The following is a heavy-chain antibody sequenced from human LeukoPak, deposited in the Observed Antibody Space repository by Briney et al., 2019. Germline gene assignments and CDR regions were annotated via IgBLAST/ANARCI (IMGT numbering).Heavy chain of an antibody. CDR1: GGSISNYY. V-gene: IGHV4-59*01. J-gene: IGHJ4*02. D-gene: IGHD7-27*01. Sequence: SETLSLTCTVSGGSISNYYWNWIRQPPGKGLEWIGYVYYSGSTEYNPSLRSRVTISLEMSKHQFSLNLTSVTAADTAVYYCASNTGTVFDYWGQGALVTVSS. CDR3: ASNTGTVFDY. CDR2: VYYSGST.